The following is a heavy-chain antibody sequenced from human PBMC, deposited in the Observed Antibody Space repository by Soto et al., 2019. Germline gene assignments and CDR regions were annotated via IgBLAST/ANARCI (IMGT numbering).Heavy chain of an antibody. J-gene: IGHJ6*02. V-gene: IGHV3-64*01. Sequence: EVQLVESGGGLVQPGGSLRLSCAASGFTFSSYAMHWVRQAPGKGLEYVSAISSNGGSTYYANSVKGRFTISRDNSKNTLYLQMGSLRAEDMAVYYCARAIWEPDGMDVWGQGTTVTVSS. D-gene: IGHD7-27*01. CDR1: GFTFSSYA. CDR2: ISSNGGST. CDR3: ARAIWEPDGMDV.